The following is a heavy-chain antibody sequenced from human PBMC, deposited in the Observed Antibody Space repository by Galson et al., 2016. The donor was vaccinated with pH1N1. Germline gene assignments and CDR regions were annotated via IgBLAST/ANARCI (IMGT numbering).Heavy chain of an antibody. J-gene: IGHJ5*02. CDR1: GFIFNRHG. Sequence: SLRLSCAASGFIFNRHGMNWVRQAPGKGLEWVSGVSPRGDIIYYVDSAKGRFTIFRDNSRNTVSLQMSSLRAEDTALYYCAKDIDWGAFQSWGQGTRVTVSS. CDR2: VSPRGDII. D-gene: IGHD3-9*01. CDR3: AKDIDWGAFQS. V-gene: IGHV3-23*01.